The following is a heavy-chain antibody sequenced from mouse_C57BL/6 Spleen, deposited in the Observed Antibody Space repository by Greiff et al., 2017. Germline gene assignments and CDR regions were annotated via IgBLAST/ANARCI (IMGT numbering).Heavy chain of an antibody. J-gene: IGHJ3*01. CDR1: GYTFTSYW. D-gene: IGHD2-4*01. CDR2: IYPSDSET. CDR3: ARRDYDYDGAWFAY. V-gene: IGHV1-61*01. Sequence: VQLQQPGAELVRPGSSVKLSCKASGYTFTSYWMDWVKQRPGQGLEWIGNIYPSDSETHYNQKFKDKATLTVDKSSSTAYMQLSSLTSEDSAVYYSARRDYDYDGAWFAYWGQGTLVTVSA.